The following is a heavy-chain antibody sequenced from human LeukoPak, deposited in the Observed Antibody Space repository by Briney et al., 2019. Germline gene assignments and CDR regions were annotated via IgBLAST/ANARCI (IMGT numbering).Heavy chain of an antibody. J-gene: IGHJ6*04. Sequence: GGSLRLSCAACGFTFSSYGMHWVRQAPGKGLEGVGFIRYDGSNKYYADSVKGRFTISRDNSKNTLYLQMNSLRDEATAVYYCAKDSTRVVVVPAASPLDVWGKGTTVTISS. CDR3: AKDSTRVVVVPAASPLDV. CDR2: IRYDGSNK. V-gene: IGHV3-30*02. CDR1: GFTFSSYG. D-gene: IGHD2-2*01.